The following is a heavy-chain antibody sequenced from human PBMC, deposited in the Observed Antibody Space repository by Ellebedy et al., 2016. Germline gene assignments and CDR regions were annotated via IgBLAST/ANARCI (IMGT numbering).Heavy chain of an antibody. CDR3: ARDWLDDTLLLDY. D-gene: IGHD2-15*01. CDR1: GFTFSSYG. V-gene: IGHV3-30*03. J-gene: IGHJ4*02. Sequence: GGSLRLXCAASGFTFSSYGMHWVRQAPGKGLEWVAVISYDGSNKYYADSVKGRFTISRDNAKNSLYLQMNSLRAEDTAVYYCARDWLDDTLLLDYWGQGTLVTVSS. CDR2: ISYDGSNK.